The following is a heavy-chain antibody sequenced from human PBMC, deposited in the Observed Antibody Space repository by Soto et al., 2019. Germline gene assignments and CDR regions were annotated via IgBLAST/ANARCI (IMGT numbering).Heavy chain of an antibody. CDR2: IYYSGST. CDR3: ARDGERGYSYAPSGGYYYYYMDV. J-gene: IGHJ6*03. Sequence: PSETLSLTCTVSGGSISSSSYYWGWIRQPPGKGLEWIGSIYYSGSTNYNPSLKSRVTISVDTSKNQFSLKLSSVTAADTAVYYCARDGERGYSYAPSGGYYYYYMDVWGKGTTVTVSS. D-gene: IGHD5-18*01. CDR1: GGSISSSSYY. V-gene: IGHV4-39*07.